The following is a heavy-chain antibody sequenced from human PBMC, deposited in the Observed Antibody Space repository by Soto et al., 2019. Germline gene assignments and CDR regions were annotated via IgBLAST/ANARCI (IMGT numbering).Heavy chain of an antibody. CDR2: ISSSANTI. Sequence: GGSLRLSCAASGFTFSTYAMNWVRQAPGKGLEWVSYISSSANTIYYADSVKGRFTISRDNAKNSLYLQMNSLRADDTAVYYCARESPSKWFDPWGQGTLVTVSS. CDR3: ARESPSKWFDP. CDR1: GFTFSTYA. J-gene: IGHJ5*02. V-gene: IGHV3-48*01.